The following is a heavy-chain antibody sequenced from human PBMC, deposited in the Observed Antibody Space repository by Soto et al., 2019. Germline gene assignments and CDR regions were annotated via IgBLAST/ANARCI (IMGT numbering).Heavy chain of an antibody. V-gene: IGHV1-18*04. Sequence: GASVMVSYKASGYTFTSYGISWVRQAPGQGLEWMGWISAYNGNTNYAQKLQGRVTMTTDTSTSTAYMELRSLRSDDTAVYYCARELAAVNYYYYGMDVWGQGTTVTVSS. CDR3: ARELAAVNYYYYGMDV. J-gene: IGHJ6*02. CDR2: ISAYNGNT. CDR1: GYTFTSYG. D-gene: IGHD6-13*01.